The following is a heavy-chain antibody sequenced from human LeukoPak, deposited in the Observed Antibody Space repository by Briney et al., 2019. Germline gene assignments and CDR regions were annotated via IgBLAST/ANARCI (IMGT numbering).Heavy chain of an antibody. CDR2: IYYSGST. CDR1: GGSISSGGYY. D-gene: IGHD3-22*01. V-gene: IGHV4-31*03. J-gene: IGHJ3*02. Sequence: PSETLSLTCTVSGGSISSGGYYWSWIRQHPGKGLEWIGYIYYSGSTYYNPSLKSRVTISVDTSKNQFSLKLSSVTAADTAVYYCARLYYYDSSSVAFDIWGQGTMVTVSS. CDR3: ARLYYYDSSSVAFDI.